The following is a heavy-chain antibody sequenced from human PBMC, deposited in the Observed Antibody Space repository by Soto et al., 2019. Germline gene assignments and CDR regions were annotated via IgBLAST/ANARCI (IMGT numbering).Heavy chain of an antibody. V-gene: IGHV4-30-4*01. CDR3: ARIVESGYTIDFDL. D-gene: IGHD3-16*02. CDR2: IYYSGST. J-gene: IGHJ2*01. Sequence: SETLSLTCTVPGGSISSGDYYWSWIRQPPGKGLEWIGYIYYSGSTNYNPSLSSRVTISVDTSKNQFSLNLSSVTAADTAVYYCARIVESGYTIDFDLWGRGTLVTVSS. CDR1: GGSISSGDYY.